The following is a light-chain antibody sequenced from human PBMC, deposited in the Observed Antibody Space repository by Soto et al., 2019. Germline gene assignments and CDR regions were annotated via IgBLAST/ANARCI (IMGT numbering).Light chain of an antibody. CDR3: QQYNNWPGT. Sequence: EIVMTQSPATLSVSPGERATLSCRASQSVSSNLAWYQQKPGQAPRLLIYGASTRATGIPARFSGSGSGTDFTLTIISLQSEDFAVYYCQQYNNWPGTFGQGTKLDIK. J-gene: IGKJ2*02. V-gene: IGKV3-15*01. CDR2: GAS. CDR1: QSVSSN.